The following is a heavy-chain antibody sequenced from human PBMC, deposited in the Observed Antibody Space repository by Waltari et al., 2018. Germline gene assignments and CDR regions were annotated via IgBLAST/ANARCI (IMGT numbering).Heavy chain of an antibody. CDR2: INPNSGGT. J-gene: IGHJ5*02. CDR3: ARINGGGYFFGGTYYDESNWFDP. V-gene: IGHV1-2*06. Sequence: QVQLVQSGAEVKKPGASVKVSCKASGYTFTGYYIYWVRQAPGQGLEGMGRINPNSGGTNYAQKFQGRITLTRETSISTAYMELSSLTSDDTAMYYCARINGGGYFFGGTYYDESNWFDPWGQGTLVTVSS. CDR1: GYTFTGYY. D-gene: IGHD2-15*01.